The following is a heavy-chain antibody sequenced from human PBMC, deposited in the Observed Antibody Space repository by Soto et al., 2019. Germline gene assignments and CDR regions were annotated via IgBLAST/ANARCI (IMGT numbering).Heavy chain of an antibody. CDR2: IYYSGST. J-gene: IGHJ5*02. CDR1: GGSISSGGYY. CDR3: ARSSPVVTAP. D-gene: IGHD2-21*02. Sequence: QVQLQESGPGLVKPSQTLSLTCTVSGGSISSGGYYWSWIRQHPGKGLEWIGYIYYSGSTYYNPSLRRRFTISVDTSKTQFSLQLSSVTAADTAVYYCARSSPVVTAPWGQGTLVTVSS. V-gene: IGHV4-31*03.